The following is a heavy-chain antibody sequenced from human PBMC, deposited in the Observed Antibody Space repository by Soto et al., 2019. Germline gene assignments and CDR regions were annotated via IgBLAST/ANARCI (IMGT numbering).Heavy chain of an antibody. CDR3: ARGSLYRY. V-gene: IGHV4-34*01. J-gene: IGHJ4*02. Sequence: QVQLQKWDAGLLKPSETLSLTCAVYGGSFSGYYWSWIRQPPGKGLEWIGEINHSGSTNYNPSLKSRVSLSVDTSKNQFSLKLSSVTAADTAVYYCARGSLYRYWGQGTLVTVSS. CDR1: GGSFSGYY. CDR2: INHSGST. D-gene: IGHD4-4*01.